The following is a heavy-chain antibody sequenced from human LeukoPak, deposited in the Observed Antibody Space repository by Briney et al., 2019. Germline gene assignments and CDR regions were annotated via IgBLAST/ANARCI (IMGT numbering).Heavy chain of an antibody. J-gene: IGHJ4*02. CDR3: AKDYHYYDSSGLFDY. CDR1: GFTFSSYG. D-gene: IGHD3-22*01. V-gene: IGHV3-30*02. Sequence: PGGSLRLSCAASGFTFSSYGMHWVRQAPGKGLEWVAFIRYDGNNKYYADSVKGRFTISRDNSKNTLYLQMNSLRAEDTAVYYCAKDYHYYDSSGLFDYWGQGTLVTVSS. CDR2: IRYDGNNK.